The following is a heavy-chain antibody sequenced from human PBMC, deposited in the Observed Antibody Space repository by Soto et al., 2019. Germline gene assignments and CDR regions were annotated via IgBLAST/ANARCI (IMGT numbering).Heavy chain of an antibody. Sequence: GGSLRLSCAASGFTFSSYSMNWVRQAPGKGLEWVSYISSSSSTIYYADSVKGRFTISRDNAKNSLYLQMNSLRDEDTAVYYCARDLTYYDFWSGYYRTDYFDYWGQGTLVTVSS. D-gene: IGHD3-3*01. CDR1: GFTFSSYS. V-gene: IGHV3-48*02. CDR3: ARDLTYYDFWSGYYRTDYFDY. J-gene: IGHJ4*02. CDR2: ISSSSSTI.